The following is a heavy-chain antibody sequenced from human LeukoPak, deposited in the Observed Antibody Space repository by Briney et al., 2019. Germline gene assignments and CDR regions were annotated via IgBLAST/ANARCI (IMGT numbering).Heavy chain of an antibody. V-gene: IGHV3-66*02. CDR2: IYSGGST. CDR1: GVTVSSNY. CDR3: ARGANYDILTGCMYYFDY. J-gene: IGHJ4*02. D-gene: IGHD3-9*01. Sequence: GGSLRLSCAAPGVTVSSNYMSWVRQAPGKGLEWVSVIYSGGSTYYADSVKGRFTISRDNSKNTLYLQMNSLRAEDTAVYYCARGANYDILTGCMYYFDYWGQGTLVTVSS.